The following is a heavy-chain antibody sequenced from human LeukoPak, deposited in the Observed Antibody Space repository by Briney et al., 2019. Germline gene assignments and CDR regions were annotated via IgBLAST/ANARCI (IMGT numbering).Heavy chain of an antibody. J-gene: IGHJ4*02. Sequence: PSETLSLTCTVSGGSISSSSYYWGWIRQPPGKGLEWIGSIYYSGSTYYNPSLKSRVTISVDTSKNQFSLKLSSVTAPDTAVYYCARMYYYDSSGPDYWGQGTLVTVSS. CDR1: GGSISSSSYY. CDR2: IYYSGST. D-gene: IGHD3-22*01. CDR3: ARMYYYDSSGPDY. V-gene: IGHV4-39*07.